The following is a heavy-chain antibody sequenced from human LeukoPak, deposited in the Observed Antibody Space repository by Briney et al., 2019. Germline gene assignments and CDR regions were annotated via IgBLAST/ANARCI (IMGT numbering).Heavy chain of an antibody. J-gene: IGHJ6*03. CDR3: ARHFAFSYYYMDV. V-gene: IGHV4-59*08. CDR1: GGSISSDY. Sequence: PSETLSLTCTVSGGSISSDYWSWIRRPPGKGLEWIGYIYYSGSTNYNPSLKSRVTISVDTSKNQFSLKLSSVTTADTAVYYCARHFAFSYYYMDVWGKGTTVTVSS. CDR2: IYYSGST.